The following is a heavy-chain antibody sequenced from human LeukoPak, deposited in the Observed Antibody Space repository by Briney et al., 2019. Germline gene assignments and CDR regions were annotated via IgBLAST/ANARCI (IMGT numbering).Heavy chain of an antibody. CDR1: GFTVSSNY. Sequence: PGGSLRLSCAASGFTVSSNYMSWVRQAPGKGLECVSVIYSGGGTYYADSVKGRFTISRDISKNTVYLQMNSLRAEDTAVYYCARGYGSGSFYNPFDYWGQGTLVTVSS. V-gene: IGHV3-53*01. CDR3: ARGYGSGSFYNPFDY. D-gene: IGHD3-10*01. J-gene: IGHJ4*02. CDR2: IYSGGGT.